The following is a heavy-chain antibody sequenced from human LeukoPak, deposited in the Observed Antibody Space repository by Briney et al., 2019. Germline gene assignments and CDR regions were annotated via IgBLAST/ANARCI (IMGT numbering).Heavy chain of an antibody. V-gene: IGHV3-48*01. CDR1: AFIFSNYN. CDR3: ARALGYSYGYAVDY. CDR2: ISSSSGTI. D-gene: IGHD5-18*01. Sequence: PGGSLRLSCAASAFIFSNYNMNWVRQTPGKGLEWLSYISSSSGTIYYADSVKGRFTISGDNAKNSLYLQMNSLRAEDTAVYYCARALGYSYGYAVDYWGQGTLVTVSS. J-gene: IGHJ4*02.